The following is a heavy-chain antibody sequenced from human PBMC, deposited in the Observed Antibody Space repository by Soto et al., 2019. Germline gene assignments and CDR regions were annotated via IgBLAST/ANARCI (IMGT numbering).Heavy chain of an antibody. J-gene: IGHJ4*02. D-gene: IGHD3-10*01. CDR2: ISGSGGST. Sequence: GSLRLSCAASGFTFSSYAMSWVRQAPGKGLEWVSAISGSGGSTYYADSVKGRFTISRDNSKNTLYLQMNSLRAEDTAVYYCAKARGVRGVIIAPFDYWGQGTLVTVSS. CDR1: GFTFSSYA. V-gene: IGHV3-23*01. CDR3: AKARGVRGVIIAPFDY.